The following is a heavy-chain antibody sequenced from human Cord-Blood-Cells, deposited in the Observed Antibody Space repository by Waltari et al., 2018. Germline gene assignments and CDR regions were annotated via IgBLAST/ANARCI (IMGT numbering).Heavy chain of an antibody. CDR3: AGPPYSSSSEGAFDI. CDR1: GGSIRSSSYY. CDR2: IYYSGRT. J-gene: IGHJ3*02. V-gene: IGHV4-39*01. Sequence: QLQLQESGPGLVKPSETLSLTCTVSGGSIRSSSYYWGWIRQPPGKGLEWIGSIYYSGRTYYNPSLKSRVTISVDTSKNQFSLKLSSVTAADTAVYYCAGPPYSSSSEGAFDIWGQGTMVTVSS. D-gene: IGHD6-6*01.